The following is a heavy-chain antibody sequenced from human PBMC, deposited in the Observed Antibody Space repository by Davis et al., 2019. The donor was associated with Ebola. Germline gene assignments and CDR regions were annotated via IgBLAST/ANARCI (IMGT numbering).Heavy chain of an antibody. D-gene: IGHD4-17*01. J-gene: IGHJ2*01. CDR2: FDPEDGET. CDR3: ATDSYGDPSRYFDL. V-gene: IGHV1-24*01. Sequence: ASVKVSCKVSGYTLTELSMHWVRQAPGKGLEWMGGFDPEDGETIYAQKFQGRVTMTEDTSTDTAYMELSSLRSEDTAVYYCATDSYGDPSRYFDLWGRGTLVTVSS. CDR1: GYTLTELS.